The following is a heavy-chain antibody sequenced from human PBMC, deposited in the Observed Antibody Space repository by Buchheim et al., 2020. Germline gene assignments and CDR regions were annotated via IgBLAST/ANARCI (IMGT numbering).Heavy chain of an antibody. CDR1: GYTFTTYY. D-gene: IGHD1-26*01. J-gene: IGHJ6*02. CDR3: ARGIKVSGSFFSGGMDV. V-gene: IGHV1-46*01. Sequence: QVQLVQSGTEVKKPGASVKVSCKASGYTFTTYYIHWVRQAPGQRLEWMGIINPSGGSTTYAQKFQDRVTLTRDTYTNTVYMQLGSLRSEDTAVYFCARGIKVSGSFFSGGMDVWGQGTT. CDR2: INPSGGST.